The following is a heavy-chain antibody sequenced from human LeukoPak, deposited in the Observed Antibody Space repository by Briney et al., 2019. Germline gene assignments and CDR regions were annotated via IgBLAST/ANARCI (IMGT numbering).Heavy chain of an antibody. V-gene: IGHV4-59*01. CDR3: ARDRFCTNGVCYLFDP. J-gene: IGHJ5*02. D-gene: IGHD2-8*01. CDR1: GGSISSYY. Sequence: PSETLSLTCTVSGGSISSYYWSWIRQPPGKGLEWIGYIYYSGSTNYNPSLKSRVTISADTSKNQFSLKLSSVTAADTAVYYCARDRFCTNGVCYLFDPWGQGTLVTVSS. CDR2: IYYSGST.